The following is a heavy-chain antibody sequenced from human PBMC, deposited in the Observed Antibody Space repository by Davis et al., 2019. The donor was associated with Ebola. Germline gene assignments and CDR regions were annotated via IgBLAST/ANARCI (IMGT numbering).Heavy chain of an antibody. CDR2: IIPILGIA. Sequence: SLMVSCNASAGTFISYAISWLRQAPGQVLEWMGRIIPILGIANYAQKFQGRVTITADKSTSTAYMELSSLRSEDTAVYYCVRVGAVGRIVDYWGQGTLVTVSS. J-gene: IGHJ4*02. V-gene: IGHV1-69*04. CDR1: AGTFISYA. D-gene: IGHD1-26*01. CDR3: VRVGAVGRIVDY.